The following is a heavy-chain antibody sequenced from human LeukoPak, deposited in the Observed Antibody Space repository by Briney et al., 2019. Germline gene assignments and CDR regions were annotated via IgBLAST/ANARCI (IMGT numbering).Heavy chain of an antibody. D-gene: IGHD6-13*01. CDR1: GFTFSSYG. CDR3: AKYSSSHYMDV. V-gene: IGHV3-30*18. Sequence: PGGSLRLSCAASGFTFSSYGMHRVRQAPGKGLEWVAVISYDGSNKYYADSVKGRFTISRDNSKNTLYLQMNSLRAEDTAVYYCAKYSSSHYMDVWGKGTTVTVSS. CDR2: ISYDGSNK. J-gene: IGHJ6*03.